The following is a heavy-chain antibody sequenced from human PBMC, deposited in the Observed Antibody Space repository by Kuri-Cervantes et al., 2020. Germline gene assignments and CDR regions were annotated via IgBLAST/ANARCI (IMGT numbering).Heavy chain of an antibody. CDR2: IYHSGST. CDR3: ARVGDFIAVAGTRGPNDY. J-gene: IGHJ4*02. V-gene: IGHV4-30-2*01. CDR1: GGSISSGGYS. D-gene: IGHD6-19*01. Sequence: SETLSLTYAVSGGSISSGGYSWSWIRQPPGKGLEWIGYIYHSGSTYYNPSLKSRVTISVDTSKNQFSLKLSSVTAADTAVYYCARVGDFIAVAGTRGPNDYWGQGTLVTVSS.